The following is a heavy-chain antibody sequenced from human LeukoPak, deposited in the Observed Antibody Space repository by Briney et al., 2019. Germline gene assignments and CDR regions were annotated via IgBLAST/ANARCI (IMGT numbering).Heavy chain of an antibody. CDR2: INPNSGGT. CDR1: GYTFTGYY. CDR3: ASPDILTGYYSFDY. J-gene: IGHJ4*02. Sequence: GASVRVSCKASGYTFTGYYMHWVRQAPGQGLEWMGWINPNSGGTNCAQKFQGRVTMTRDTSISTAYMELSRLRSDDTAVYYCASPDILTGYYSFDYWGQGTLVTVSS. D-gene: IGHD3-9*01. V-gene: IGHV1-2*02.